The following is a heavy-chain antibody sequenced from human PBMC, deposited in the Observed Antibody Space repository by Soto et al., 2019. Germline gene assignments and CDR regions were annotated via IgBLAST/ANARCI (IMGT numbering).Heavy chain of an antibody. V-gene: IGHV4-30-4*01. CDR1: GGSISSGDYY. Sequence: TSETLSLTCTVSGGSISSGDYYWSWIRQPPGKGLEWIGYIYYSGSTYYNPSLKSRVTISVDTSKNQFSLKLSSVTAADTAVYYCAGGQYDSSGYGMDVWGQGTTVTVSS. CDR3: AGGQYDSSGYGMDV. D-gene: IGHD3-22*01. J-gene: IGHJ6*02. CDR2: IYYSGST.